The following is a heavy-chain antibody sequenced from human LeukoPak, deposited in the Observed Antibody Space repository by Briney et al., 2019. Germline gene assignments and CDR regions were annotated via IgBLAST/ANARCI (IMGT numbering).Heavy chain of an antibody. Sequence: PPASVKVSRKASGYTFTSYAMNWVRQAPGQGLEWMGWINPNSGGTNYAQKFQGRVTMTRDTSISTAYMELSRLRSDDTAVYYCARRLIRGYCSSTSCPGAFDIWGQGTMVTVSS. CDR3: ARRLIRGYCSSTSCPGAFDI. CDR1: GYTFTSYA. CDR2: INPNSGGT. D-gene: IGHD2-2*01. V-gene: IGHV1-2*02. J-gene: IGHJ3*02.